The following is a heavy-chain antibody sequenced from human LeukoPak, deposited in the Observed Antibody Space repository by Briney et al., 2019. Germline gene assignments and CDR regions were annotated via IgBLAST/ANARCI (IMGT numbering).Heavy chain of an antibody. CDR3: ARVFHRVYFDL. CDR1: GYTFTDYS. D-gene: IGHD3-10*02. Sequence: ASVKVSCKASGYTFTDYSLHWVRQAPGQGLEWMGWINPNSGGTNYAQKFQGRVTMTRDTSITTAYMELSRLRSDDTAVYYCARVFHRVYFDLWGRGTLVTASS. J-gene: IGHJ2*01. CDR2: INPNSGGT. V-gene: IGHV1-2*02.